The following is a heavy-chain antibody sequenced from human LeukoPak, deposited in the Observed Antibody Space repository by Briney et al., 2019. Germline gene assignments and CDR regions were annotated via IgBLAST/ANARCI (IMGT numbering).Heavy chain of an antibody. V-gene: IGHV1-18*01. CDR1: GYTFTSYG. CDR2: ISAYNGNT. D-gene: IGHD3-10*01. CDR3: AHAVTSDAFDI. Sequence: ASVKVSCEASGYTFTSYGISWVRQAPGQGLEWMGWISAYNGNTNYAQKLQGRVTMTTDTSTSTDYMELRSLRSDDTAVYYCAHAVTSDAFDIWGQGTMVTVSS. J-gene: IGHJ3*02.